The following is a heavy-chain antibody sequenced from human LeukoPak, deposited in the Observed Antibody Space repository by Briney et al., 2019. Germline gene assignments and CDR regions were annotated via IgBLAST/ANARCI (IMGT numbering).Heavy chain of an antibody. V-gene: IGHV1-2*02. CDR1: GYTFTGYY. D-gene: IGHD2-21*01. J-gene: IGHJ4*02. CDR3: ARDRGLPYCGGDCYSGFFDY. Sequence: ASVKVSCKASGYTFTGYYIHWVRQAPGQGLEWMGWINPNSGGTNYAQKFQGRVTMTRDTSISTAYMELSRLRSDDTAVYYCARDRGLPYCGGDCYSGFFDYWGQGTLVTVSS. CDR2: INPNSGGT.